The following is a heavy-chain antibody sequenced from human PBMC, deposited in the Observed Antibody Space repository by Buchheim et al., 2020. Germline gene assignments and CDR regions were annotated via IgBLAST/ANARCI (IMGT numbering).Heavy chain of an antibody. CDR3: ARGPYCSGGNCYSGGFDY. D-gene: IGHD2-15*01. CDR1: GFSLSTSGMR. J-gene: IGHJ4*02. V-gene: IGHV2-70*04. CDR2: IDWDDDK. Sequence: QVTLKESGPALVKPTQTLTLTCTFSGFSLSTSGMRVNWIRQPPGKALEWLARIDWDDDKFYSTSLKTRLTISKDTSQNQVGLTMTNMDPLDTATYYCARGPYCSGGNCYSGGFDYWGQGTL.